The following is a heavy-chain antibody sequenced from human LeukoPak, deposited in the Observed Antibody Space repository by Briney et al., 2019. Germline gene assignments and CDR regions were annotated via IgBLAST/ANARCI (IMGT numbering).Heavy chain of an antibody. CDR2: IRGSSTTI. D-gene: IGHD3/OR15-3a*01. V-gene: IGHV3-48*01. CDR1: GFTFSTSS. CDR3: ARDARSHCGTAACFGPYSKE. J-gene: IGHJ4*02. Sequence: GGSLRLSCTASGFTFSTSSMSWVRQTPGKGLEWISYIRGSSTTIYYADSVKGRFTISRDNGRNSLYLQMNDLTAEDTGVYFCARDARSHCGTAACFGPYSKEWGEGSLVIVSS.